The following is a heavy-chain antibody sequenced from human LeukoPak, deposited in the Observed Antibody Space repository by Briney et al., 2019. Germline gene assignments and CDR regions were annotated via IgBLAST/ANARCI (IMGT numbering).Heavy chain of an antibody. J-gene: IGHJ4*02. CDR2: INHSGST. CDR1: GGSFSGYY. V-gene: IGHV4-34*01. CDR3: ARDRYSSGWYATFDY. D-gene: IGHD6-19*01. Sequence: SETLSLTCAVYGGSFSGYYWSWIRQPPGKGLEWIGEINHSGSTNYNPPLKSRVTISVDTSKNQFSLKLSSVTAADTAVYYCARDRYSSGWYATFDYWGQGTLVTVSS.